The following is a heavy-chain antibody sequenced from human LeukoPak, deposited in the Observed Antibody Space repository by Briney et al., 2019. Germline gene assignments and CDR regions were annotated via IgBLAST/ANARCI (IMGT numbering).Heavy chain of an antibody. CDR3: ARVNDRASDWFDP. CDR2: INHSGST. CDR1: GGSISSYY. Sequence: SETLSLTCTVSGGSISSYYWSWIRQPPGKGLEWIGEINHSGSTNYNPSLKSRVTISVDTSKNQFSLKLTSVTAADTAVYYCARVNDRASDWFDPWGQGTLVTVSS. V-gene: IGHV4-34*01. D-gene: IGHD2-8*01. J-gene: IGHJ5*02.